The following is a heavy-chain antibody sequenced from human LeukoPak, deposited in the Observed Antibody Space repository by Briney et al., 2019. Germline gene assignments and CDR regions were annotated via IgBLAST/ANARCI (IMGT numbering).Heavy chain of an antibody. CDR1: GGSISSYY. CDR3: ARVYGGKNYFDY. CDR2: IYYSGST. V-gene: IGHV4-59*01. Sequence: SETLSLTCTVSGGSISSYYWSWIRQPPGKGLEWIGYIYYSGSTNYNPSLKSRVTISVDTSKDQFSLKLSSVTAADTAVYYCARVYGGKNYFDYWGQGTLVTVSS. J-gene: IGHJ4*02. D-gene: IGHD4-23*01.